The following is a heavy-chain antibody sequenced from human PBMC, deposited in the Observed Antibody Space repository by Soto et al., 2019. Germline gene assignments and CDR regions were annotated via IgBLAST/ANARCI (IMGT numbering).Heavy chain of an antibody. CDR3: AKSGSSFRPSLGYFDY. J-gene: IGHJ4*02. CDR2: INPNSGGT. Sequence: ASVKVSCKASGFTFTGHYIHWVRQAPGQGLEWMGWINPNSGGTSYAQKFQGRVTMTRDTSITTAYMELSRLSSDDTAVYYCAKSGSSFRPSLGYFDYWGQGTLVTVS. CDR1: GFTFTGHY. D-gene: IGHD1-26*01. V-gene: IGHV1-2*02.